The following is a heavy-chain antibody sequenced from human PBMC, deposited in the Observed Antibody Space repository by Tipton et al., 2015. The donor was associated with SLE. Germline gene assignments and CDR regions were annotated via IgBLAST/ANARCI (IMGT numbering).Heavy chain of an antibody. Sequence: TLSLTCTVSGGSISSYYWSWIRQPPGKGLEWIGYIYYSGSTNYNPSLKSRVTISVDTSKNQFSLKLSSVTAADTAVYYCEREEYSSGWTEVHWFDPWGQETLVTVSS. CDR3: EREEYSSGWTEVHWFDP. V-gene: IGHV4-59*01. CDR1: GGSISSYY. D-gene: IGHD6-19*01. J-gene: IGHJ5*02. CDR2: IYYSGST.